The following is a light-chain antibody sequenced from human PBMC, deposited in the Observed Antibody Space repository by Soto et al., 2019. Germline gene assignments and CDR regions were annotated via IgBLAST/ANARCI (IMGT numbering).Light chain of an antibody. CDR1: QSVSRY. J-gene: IGKJ5*01. CDR2: DAS. CDR3: HQRSSWPIT. V-gene: IGKV3-11*01. Sequence: EIVLTQSPATLSLSPGERATLSCRASQSVSRYLAWYQQKPGQAPRLLIYDASNRATGIPARFSGSGSGTDFTLTISSLEPEDFAVYYCHQRSSWPITFGQGIRLEMK.